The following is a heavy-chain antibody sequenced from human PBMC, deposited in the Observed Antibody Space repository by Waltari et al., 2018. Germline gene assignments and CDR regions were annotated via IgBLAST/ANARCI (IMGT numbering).Heavy chain of an antibody. J-gene: IGHJ5*02. CDR2: INGGNGNT. Sequence: QVQLVQSGAEVKTPGASVKVSCKASGYNFANYAIHWVRQAPGQRLEWMGWINGGNGNTRFSQNFQGRVTIIRDTSASTAYMEVSSLRSDDTAVYYCARGSNSPHNWFDPWGQGTLVTVSS. CDR3: ARGSNSPHNWFDP. D-gene: IGHD6-13*01. CDR1: GYNFANYA. V-gene: IGHV1-3*01.